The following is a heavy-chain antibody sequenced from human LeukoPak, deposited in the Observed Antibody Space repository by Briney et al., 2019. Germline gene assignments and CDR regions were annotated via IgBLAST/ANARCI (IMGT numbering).Heavy chain of an antibody. Sequence: GASVKVSCKASGGTFSSYAISWVRQAPGQGLEWMGGIIPIFGTANYAQKFQGRVTITADESTSTAYMELSSLRSEDTAVYYCARDVRNYYGSGSYYSYYYYYGMDVWGQGTTVTVSS. CDR2: IIPIFGTA. CDR1: GGTFSSYA. D-gene: IGHD3-10*01. J-gene: IGHJ6*02. CDR3: ARDVRNYYGSGSYYSYYYYYGMDV. V-gene: IGHV1-69*13.